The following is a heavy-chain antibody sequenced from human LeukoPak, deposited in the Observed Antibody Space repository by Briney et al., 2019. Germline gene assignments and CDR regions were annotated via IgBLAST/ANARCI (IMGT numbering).Heavy chain of an antibody. CDR1: GFTFSDYI. CDR2: IRRKRQSYST. J-gene: IGHJ3*01. V-gene: IGHV3-72*01. D-gene: IGHD1-26*01. CDR3: SRDGRASDESAFDF. Sequence: PGGSLRLSCEASGFTFSDYILDWVRQAPGKGLEWVGRIRRKRQSYSTEYAASVKGRFTISRDDSKNSLFLDMNSLKTEDTAVYHCSRDGRASDESAFDFWGRGTMVTVSS.